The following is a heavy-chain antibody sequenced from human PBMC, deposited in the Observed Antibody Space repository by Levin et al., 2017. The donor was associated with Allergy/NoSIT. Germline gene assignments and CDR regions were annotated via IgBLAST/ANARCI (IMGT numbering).Heavy chain of an antibody. CDR1: GFTFSNAW. D-gene: IGHD5-24*01. V-gene: IGHV3-15*01. J-gene: IGHJ4*02. Sequence: GESLKISCAASGFTFSNAWMSWVRQAPGKGLEWVGRIKSKTDGGTTDYAAPVKGRFTISRDDSKNTLYLQMNSLKTEDTAVYYCTTAYGYNPSLPYFDYWGQGTLVTVSS. CDR2: IKSKTDGGTT. CDR3: TTAYGYNPSLPYFDY.